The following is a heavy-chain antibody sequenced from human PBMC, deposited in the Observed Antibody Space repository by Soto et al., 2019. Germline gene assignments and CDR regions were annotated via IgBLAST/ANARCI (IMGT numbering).Heavy chain of an antibody. CDR1: GFTFSSYS. D-gene: IGHD2-2*01. CDR3: AGGVPADNYSYYYAMDV. Sequence: GGSLRLSCAASGFTFSSYSMNWVRQAPGKGLEWVSSISGSSSYIYYADSVKGRFTISRDNAKNSLYLQMTSLRAEDTAVYYCAGGVPADNYSYYYAMDVWGQGTTVTVSS. CDR2: ISGSSSYI. V-gene: IGHV3-21*01. J-gene: IGHJ6*02.